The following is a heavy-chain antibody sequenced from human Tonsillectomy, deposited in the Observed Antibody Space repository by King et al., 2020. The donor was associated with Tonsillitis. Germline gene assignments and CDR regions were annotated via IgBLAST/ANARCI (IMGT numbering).Heavy chain of an antibody. J-gene: IGHJ4*02. Sequence: QVQLVESGGGVVQPGGSLRLSCAASGFTFSSYGMHWVRQAPGKGLEWVACIRYDGSNKYYADSVKGRFTISRDNSKNTLYLQMNSLRAEDTAVYYCAKDGWGSSGLDYWGQGTLVTVSS. CDR3: AKDGWGSSGLDY. CDR2: IRYDGSNK. D-gene: IGHD6-19*01. CDR1: GFTFSSYG. V-gene: IGHV3-30*02.